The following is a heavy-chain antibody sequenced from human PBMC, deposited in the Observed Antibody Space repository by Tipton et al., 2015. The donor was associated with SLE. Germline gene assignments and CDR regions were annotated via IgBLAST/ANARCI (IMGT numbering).Heavy chain of an antibody. CDR3: ARSDYGDWYFAL. CDR1: GGSINSHNW. D-gene: IGHD4-17*01. Sequence: TLSLTCDVSGGSINSHNWWSWFRQPPGKGLEWIGGIYHSGNTYYKPSLKSRVTMSVDTSKNQFSLKLSSVTAADTAVYHCARSDYGDWYFALWGRGTLVTVIS. J-gene: IGHJ2*01. V-gene: IGHV4-4*02. CDR2: IYHSGNT.